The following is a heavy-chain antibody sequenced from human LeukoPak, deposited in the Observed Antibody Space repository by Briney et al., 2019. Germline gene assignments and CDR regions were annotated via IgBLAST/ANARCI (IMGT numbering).Heavy chain of an antibody. Sequence: GGSLRLSCAASGFTFSSYAMHWVRQAPGKGLEYVSAISSNGGSTYYANSVKGRFTISRDNSKNTLYLQMGSLRAEDTAVYYCARDSAVAVSAYDYWGQGTLVTVSS. J-gene: IGHJ4*02. V-gene: IGHV3-64*01. CDR1: GFTFSSYA. CDR2: ISSNGGST. CDR3: ARDSAVAVSAYDY. D-gene: IGHD6-19*01.